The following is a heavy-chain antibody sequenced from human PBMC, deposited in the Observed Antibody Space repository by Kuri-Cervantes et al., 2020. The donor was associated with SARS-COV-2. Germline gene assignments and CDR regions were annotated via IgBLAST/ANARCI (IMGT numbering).Heavy chain of an antibody. V-gene: IGHV1-69*13. D-gene: IGHD3-22*01. CDR2: IIPIFGTS. CDR3: ARGMPNYYDSNNLLLGYYYYGMDV. Sequence: SVKVSCKASRYTFTAYYIHWVRQAPGQGLEWMGGIIPIFGTSNYAQKFQGRVTITADESTSTAYMELSSLRSEDTAVYYCARGMPNYYDSNNLLLGYYYYGMDVWGQGTTVTVSS. J-gene: IGHJ6*02. CDR1: RYTFTAYY.